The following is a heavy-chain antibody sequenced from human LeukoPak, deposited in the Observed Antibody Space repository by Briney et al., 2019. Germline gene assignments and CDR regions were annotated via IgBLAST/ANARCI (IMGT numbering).Heavy chain of an antibody. CDR1: GFTFSSYS. J-gene: IGHJ4*02. Sequence: GGSLRLSCAASGFTFSSYSMNWVRQAPGKGLEWVSSISSSSSYIYYADSVKGRFTISRDNAKNSLYLQMNSLRAEDTAVYYCVRDWYCSSTSCPLDYWGQGTLVTVSS. CDR3: VRDWYCSSTSCPLDY. D-gene: IGHD2-2*01. CDR2: ISSSSSYI. V-gene: IGHV3-21*01.